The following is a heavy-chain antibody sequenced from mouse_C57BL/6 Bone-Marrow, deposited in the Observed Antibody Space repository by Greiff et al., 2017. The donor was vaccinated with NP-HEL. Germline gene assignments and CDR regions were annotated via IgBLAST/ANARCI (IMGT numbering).Heavy chain of an antibody. J-gene: IGHJ1*03. V-gene: IGHV3-8*01. CDR1: GYSITSDY. CDR2: ISYSGST. Sequence: EVKVVESGPGLAKPSQTLSLTCSVTGYSITSDYWNWIRKFPGNKLEYMGYISYSGSTYYNPSLKSRISITRDTSKNQYYLQLNSVTTEDTATYYCARGGDYPYWYFDVWGTGTTVTVSS. D-gene: IGHD2-4*01. CDR3: ARGGDYPYWYFDV.